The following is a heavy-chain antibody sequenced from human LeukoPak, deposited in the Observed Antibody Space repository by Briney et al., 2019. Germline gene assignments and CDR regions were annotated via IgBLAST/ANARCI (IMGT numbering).Heavy chain of an antibody. J-gene: IGHJ3*02. Sequence: GGSLRLSCAASGFTFSSYSMNWVRQAPGKGLEWVSSISSSSSYIYYADSVKGRFTISRDNAKNSLYLQMNSLRAEDTAVYYCARDNLEEAFDIWGQGTMVTVSS. CDR1: GFTFSSYS. V-gene: IGHV3-21*01. CDR3: ARDNLEEAFDI. CDR2: ISSSSSYI.